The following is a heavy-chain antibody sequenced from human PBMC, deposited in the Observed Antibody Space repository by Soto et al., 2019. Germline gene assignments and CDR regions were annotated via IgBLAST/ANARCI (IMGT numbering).Heavy chain of an antibody. D-gene: IGHD3-9*01. CDR1: GGSFSGYY. J-gene: IGHJ2*01. CDR2: INDRGSI. V-gene: IGHV4-34*01. Sequence: QVQLQQWGAGPLRPLETLSLTCGVSGGSFSGYYWAWIRQSPGKGPEWIGEINDRGSINYNPSLKSRVSISVDTSKIRYSLNLRSVTAADTAVYYRARESHDILTGPPWVWYFDLWGRGTLVTVSS. CDR3: ARESHDILTGPPWVWYFDL.